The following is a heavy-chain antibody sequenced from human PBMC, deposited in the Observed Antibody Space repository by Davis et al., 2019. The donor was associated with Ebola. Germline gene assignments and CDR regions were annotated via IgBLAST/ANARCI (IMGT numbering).Heavy chain of an antibody. CDR2: ISSSGSTI. CDR1: GFTFSSYE. CDR3: AAARSGYQKGAFDI. Sequence: GGSLRLSCAASGFTFSSYEMNWVRQAPGKGLEWVSYISSSGSTIYYADSVKGRFTISRDNAKNSLYLQMNSLRAEDTAVYYCAAARSGYQKGAFDIWGQGTMVTVSS. D-gene: IGHD3-3*01. J-gene: IGHJ3*02. V-gene: IGHV3-48*03.